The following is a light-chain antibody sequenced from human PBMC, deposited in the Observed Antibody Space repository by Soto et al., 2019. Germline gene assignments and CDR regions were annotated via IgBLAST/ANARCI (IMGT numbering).Light chain of an antibody. CDR3: QQSYGIPLT. CDR1: QSISNL. V-gene: IGKV1-39*01. J-gene: IGKJ4*01. Sequence: DIQMTQSPSSLSASVGDRITITCRASQSISNLLNWYQQKPGRAPNLLIYAGSSLQSGVPSRFSGSGSGTEFTLTISSLQPEDFATYYCQQSYGIPLTFGGGTKVEIK. CDR2: AGS.